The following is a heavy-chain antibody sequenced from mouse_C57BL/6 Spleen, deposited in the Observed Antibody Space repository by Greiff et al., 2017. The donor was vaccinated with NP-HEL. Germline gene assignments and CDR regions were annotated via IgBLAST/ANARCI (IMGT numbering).Heavy chain of an antibody. CDR1: GYTFTSYT. Sequence: VQLVESGAELARPGASVKMSCKASGYTFTSYTMHWVKQRPGQGLEWIGYINPSSGYTKYNQKFKDKATLTADKSSSTAYMQLSSLTSEDSAVYYCARWGYAMDYWGQGTSVTVSS. J-gene: IGHJ4*01. CDR3: ARWGYAMDY. V-gene: IGHV1-4*01. CDR2: INPSSGYT.